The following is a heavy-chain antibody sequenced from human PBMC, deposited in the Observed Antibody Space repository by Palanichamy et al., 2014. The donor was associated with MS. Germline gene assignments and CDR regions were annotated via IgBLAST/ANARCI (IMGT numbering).Heavy chain of an antibody. Sequence: VRQAPGKGLEWLSYISSSSSPIYYADSMKGRFTISRDNAKNSLYLQMNSLRDEDTAVYYCARDSGYCSGGSCYFFDYWGQGALVTVSS. V-gene: IGHV3-48*02. J-gene: IGHJ4*02. CDR2: ISSSSSPI. CDR3: ARDSGYCSGGSCYFFDY. D-gene: IGHD2-15*01.